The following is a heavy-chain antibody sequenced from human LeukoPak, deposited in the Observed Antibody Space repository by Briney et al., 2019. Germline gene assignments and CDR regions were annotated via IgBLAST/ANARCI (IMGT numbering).Heavy chain of an antibody. CDR2: INHSGST. CDR1: GGSISSYY. J-gene: IGHJ4*02. Sequence: SETLSLTCTVSGGSISSYYWSWIRQPPGKGLEWIGEINHSGSTNYNPSLKSRVTISVDTSKNQFSLKLSSVTAADTAVYYCARGAVGPSSGYYYYFDYWGQGTLVTVSS. CDR3: ARGAVGPSSGYYYYFDY. V-gene: IGHV4-34*01. D-gene: IGHD3-22*01.